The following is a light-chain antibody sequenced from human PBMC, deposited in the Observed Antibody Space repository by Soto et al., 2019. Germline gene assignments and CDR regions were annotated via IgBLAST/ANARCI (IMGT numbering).Light chain of an antibody. J-gene: IGKJ1*01. CDR2: KAS. V-gene: IGKV1-5*03. CDR1: QSISSF. CDR3: QQYNSYWT. Sequence: DIQMTQSPSTLSASVGDRVTIPCRASQSISSFLAWYQQKPGKAPKLLIYKASSLESGVPSRFSGSGSGTEFTLTISSLQPDDFATYYCQQYNSYWTFGQGTKVDI.